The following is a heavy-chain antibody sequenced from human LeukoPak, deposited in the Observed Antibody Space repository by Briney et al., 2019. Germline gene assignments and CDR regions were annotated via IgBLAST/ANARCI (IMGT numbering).Heavy chain of an antibody. CDR3: ARALPRYIAAAAPGGGY. CDR1: GFTFSSYS. Sequence: PGGSLRLSCAASGFTFSSYSMNWVRQAPGKGLEWVSSISSSSSYIYYADSVKGRFTISRDNAKNSLYLQMNSLRAEDTAAYYCARALPRYIAAAAPGGGYWGQGTLVTVSS. D-gene: IGHD6-13*01. CDR2: ISSSSSYI. J-gene: IGHJ4*02. V-gene: IGHV3-21*01.